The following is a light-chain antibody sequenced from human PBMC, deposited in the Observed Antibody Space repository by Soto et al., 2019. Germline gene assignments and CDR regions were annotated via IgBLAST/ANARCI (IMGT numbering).Light chain of an antibody. V-gene: IGKV3-15*01. CDR1: QSVSSN. CDR2: GAS. CDR3: QQRSNWPPP. Sequence: VMTKETATLSVSPGERATLSCRASQSVSSNLAWYQQKPGQAPRLLIYGASTRATGIPARFSGSGSGTDFTLTISSLEPEDFAVYYCQQRSNWPPPFGQRTK. J-gene: IGKJ1*01.